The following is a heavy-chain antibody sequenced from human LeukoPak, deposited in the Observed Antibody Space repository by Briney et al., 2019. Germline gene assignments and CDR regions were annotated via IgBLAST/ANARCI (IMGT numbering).Heavy chain of an antibody. J-gene: IGHJ4*02. D-gene: IGHD3-22*01. CDR2: IYSGGST. V-gene: IGHV3-66*01. CDR3: ARDKGPKNYYDSSGAGGY. Sequence: GGSLRLSCAASGFTVSSNYMSWVRQAPGKGLAWVSVIYSGGSTYYADSVKGRFTISRDNSKNTLYLQMNSLRAEDTAVYYCARDKGPKNYYDSSGAGGYXXQGXLVTVSS. CDR1: GFTVSSNY.